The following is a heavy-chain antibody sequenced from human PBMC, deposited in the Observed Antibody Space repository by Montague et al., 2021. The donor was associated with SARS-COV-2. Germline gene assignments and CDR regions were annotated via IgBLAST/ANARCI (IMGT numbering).Heavy chain of an antibody. D-gene: IGHD4-17*01. Sequence: ILSLTCTVSGGSVSSGRYFWNWIRQHPGRGLEWIGYTSYTGRTDYNPSLKSRLTISVDTSKNQFSVKLISVTAADTAVYYCARDWSGDYGESMGAFDMWGQGTMVIVSS. V-gene: IGHV4-31*03. CDR2: TSYTGRT. CDR1: GGSVSSGRYF. J-gene: IGHJ3*02. CDR3: ARDWSGDYGESMGAFDM.